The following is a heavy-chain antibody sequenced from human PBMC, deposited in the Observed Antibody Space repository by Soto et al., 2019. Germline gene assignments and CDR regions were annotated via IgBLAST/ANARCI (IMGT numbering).Heavy chain of an antibody. Sequence: PGGSLRLSCAASGFTFDEYAFTWVRQAPGKGLEWVAGINWNGGSKGYADSVEGRFTISRDNAKSSLYLQMNNLRAEDTAVYYCAREADILNWFDPWGQGTLVTVSS. D-gene: IGHD3-9*01. J-gene: IGHJ5*02. CDR1: GFTFDEYA. V-gene: IGHV3-20*04. CDR3: AREADILNWFDP. CDR2: INWNGGSK.